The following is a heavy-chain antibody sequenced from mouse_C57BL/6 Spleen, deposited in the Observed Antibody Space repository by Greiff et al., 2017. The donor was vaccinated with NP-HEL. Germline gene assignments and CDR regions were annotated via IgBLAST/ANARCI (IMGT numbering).Heavy chain of an antibody. J-gene: IGHJ2*01. CDR1: GDPFTRYW. CDR2: IYPSYSYT. Sequence: QVQLQQSGAELVMRGAEVKREGKVEGDPFTRYWLPWVPPRPFPVLYFILYIYPSYSYTNYNQKFKGKSTLTVDKSSSTAYMQLSSLTSEDSAVYYCARGGTGYWGQGTTLTVSS. D-gene: IGHD4-1*01. CDR3: ARGGTGY. V-gene: IGHV1-69*01.